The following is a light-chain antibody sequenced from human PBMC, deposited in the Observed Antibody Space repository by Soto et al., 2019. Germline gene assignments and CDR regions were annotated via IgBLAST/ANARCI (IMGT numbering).Light chain of an antibody. V-gene: IGKV4-1*01. CDR1: QTILYTSNNKSY. Sequence: DLVMTQSPDSLAVSLGERATINCKSSQTILYTSNNKSYLAWYQQKAGQPPKLLFFWASSRESGVPDRFSAIGTETDFTLTLSSRQAEDVAVYFCQQDATTPRTFGRVTRVEIK. CDR3: QQDATTPRT. CDR2: WAS. J-gene: IGKJ4*02.